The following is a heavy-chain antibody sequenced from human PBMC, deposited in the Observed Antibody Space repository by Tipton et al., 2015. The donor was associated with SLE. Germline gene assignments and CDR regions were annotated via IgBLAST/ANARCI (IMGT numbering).Heavy chain of an antibody. J-gene: IGHJ4*02. D-gene: IGHD6-13*01. Sequence: TLSLTCAVYGGSFSGYYWSWIRQPPGKGLEWIGEINHSGSTNYNPSLKSRVTISVDTSKNQFSLKLSSVTAADTAVYYCAGGIAAAQFDYWGQGTLVTVSS. CDR1: GGSFSGYY. CDR3: AGGIAAAQFDY. CDR2: INHSGST. V-gene: IGHV4-34*01.